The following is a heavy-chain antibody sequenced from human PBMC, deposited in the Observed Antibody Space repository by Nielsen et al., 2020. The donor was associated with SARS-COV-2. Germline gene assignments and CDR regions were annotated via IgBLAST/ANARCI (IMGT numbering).Heavy chain of an antibody. V-gene: IGHV1-69*13. D-gene: IGHD3-22*01. CDR1: GGTFSSYA. Sequence: SVKVSCKASGGTFSSYAISWVRQAPGQGLEWMGGIIPIFGTANYAQKFQGRVTITADESTSTAYMELSSLRSEDTAVYYCAGGEYYYDSSGYPRTHYGMDVWGQGTTVTVSS. J-gene: IGHJ6*02. CDR3: AGGEYYYDSSGYPRTHYGMDV. CDR2: IIPIFGTA.